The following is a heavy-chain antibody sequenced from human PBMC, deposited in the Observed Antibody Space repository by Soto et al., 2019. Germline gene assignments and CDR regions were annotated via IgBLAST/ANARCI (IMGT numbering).Heavy chain of an antibody. CDR2: ISYDGNSR. Sequence: QVQLVESGGGVVQPGGSLRLSCAASGFTFSGYGIHWVRQAPGKGLEWVAVISYDGNSRFYADSVKGRFTISRDNSKDTMFLQMNSLRAEDTAVYYCARPTIAAHYYYAMDVWGQGTTVTVSS. V-gene: IGHV3-30*03. J-gene: IGHJ6*02. CDR3: ARPTIAAHYYYAMDV. D-gene: IGHD2-21*01. CDR1: GFTFSGYG.